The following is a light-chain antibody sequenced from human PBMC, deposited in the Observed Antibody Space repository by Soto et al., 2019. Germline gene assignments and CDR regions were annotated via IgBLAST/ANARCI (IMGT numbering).Light chain of an antibody. CDR3: QQYGSSPYT. CDR2: GAS. CDR1: QSGSSNY. J-gene: IGKJ2*01. V-gene: IGKV3-20*01. Sequence: EIVLTQSPATLSLSPGERATLSCRASQSGSSNYLAWYQQKPGQAPRLLMYGASSRATGSPARFSGSGSGTDFTLTISRVEPEDFGVYYCQQYGSSPYTFGQGTKLEIK.